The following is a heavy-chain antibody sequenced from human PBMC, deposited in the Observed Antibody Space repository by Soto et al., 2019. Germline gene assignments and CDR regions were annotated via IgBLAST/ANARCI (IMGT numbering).Heavy chain of an antibody. D-gene: IGHD6-13*01. J-gene: IGHJ4*02. Sequence: ASVKVSCKASGYTFTNYYIHWVRQAPGQGLEWMGVISPSGGSTSYAQKFQGRITMTRDTSTSTVDMEVSSLRFEDTAVYYCAPALTMYSRFDDWSQGTLDTVAS. V-gene: IGHV1-46*01. CDR3: APALTMYSRFDD. CDR2: ISPSGGST. CDR1: GYTFTNYY.